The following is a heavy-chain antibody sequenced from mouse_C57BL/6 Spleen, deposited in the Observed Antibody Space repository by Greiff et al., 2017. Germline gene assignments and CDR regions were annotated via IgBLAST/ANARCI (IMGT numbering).Heavy chain of an antibody. CDR3: ARRYSNYRAWVAY. CDR2: INPNNGGT. CDR1: GYTFTDYN. V-gene: IGHV1-18*01. D-gene: IGHD2-5*01. J-gene: IGHJ3*01. Sequence: VQLQQSGPELVKPGASVKIPCKASGYTFTDYNMDWVKQSHGKSLEWIGDINPNNGGTIYNQKFKGKATLTVDKSSSTAYMELRSLTSEDTAVYYCARRYSNYRAWVAYWGQGTLVTVSA.